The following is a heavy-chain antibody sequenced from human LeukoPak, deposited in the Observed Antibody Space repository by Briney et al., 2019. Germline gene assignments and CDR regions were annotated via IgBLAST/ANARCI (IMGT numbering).Heavy chain of an antibody. V-gene: IGHV3-11*01. CDR1: GFTFSDYY. Sequence: GGSLRLSCAASGFTFSDYYMSWIRQAPGKGLEWVSYISSSGSTIYYADSVKGRFTISRGNAKNSLYLQMNSLRAEDTAVYYCARDRSSFDWLLPGAFDIWGQGTMVTVSS. D-gene: IGHD3-9*01. CDR3: ARDRSSFDWLLPGAFDI. CDR2: ISSSGSTI. J-gene: IGHJ3*02.